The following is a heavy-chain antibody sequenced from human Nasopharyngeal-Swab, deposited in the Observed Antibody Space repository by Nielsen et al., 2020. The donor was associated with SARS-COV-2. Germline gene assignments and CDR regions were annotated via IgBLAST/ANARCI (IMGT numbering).Heavy chain of an antibody. CDR1: GYRFISYW. V-gene: IGHV5-51*01. J-gene: IGHJ3*01. CDR2: IYPGDSDT. D-gene: IGHD3-22*01. CDR3: ARTAIEGGYYRGDAFDV. Sequence: GESLKISCEGSGYRFISYWIGWVRQMPGKGLEWMGIIYPGDSDTRYSPSFQGQVTLSADPSLPPASLPWRRLPASAPAMSYCARTAIEGGYYRGDAFDVWGQGTIVTVSS.